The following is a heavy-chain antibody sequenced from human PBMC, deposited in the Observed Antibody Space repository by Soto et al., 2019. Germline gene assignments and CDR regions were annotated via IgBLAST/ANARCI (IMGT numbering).Heavy chain of an antibody. Sequence: EVQLVESGGGLVQPGRSLRLSCAASGFTFDDYAMHWVRQTPGRGLEWVSGFTWNSGIIGYADSVRGRFTISRDTANNSLDLQMNSLRVEDTGMYYCAKTEFYRLLVRDWGPGTLVTVSS. J-gene: IGHJ4*02. D-gene: IGHD3-10*01. CDR3: AKTEFYRLLVRD. V-gene: IGHV3-9*01. CDR2: FTWNSGII. CDR1: GFTFDDYA.